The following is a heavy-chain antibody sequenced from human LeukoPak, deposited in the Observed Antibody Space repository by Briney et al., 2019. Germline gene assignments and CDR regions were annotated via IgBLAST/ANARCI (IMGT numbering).Heavy chain of an antibody. CDR3: ARDFGYSSSCYSGYYYYGMDV. CDR1: GYTFTSYY. J-gene: IGHJ6*02. D-gene: IGHD6-13*01. V-gene: IGHV1-46*01. Sequence: ASVKVSCKASGYTFTSYYMHWVRQAPGQGLEWMGIINPSGGSTSYAQKFQGRVTMTRDTSTSTVYMELSSLRSEDTAVYYCARDFGYSSSCYSGYYYYGMDVWGQGTTVTVSS. CDR2: INPSGGST.